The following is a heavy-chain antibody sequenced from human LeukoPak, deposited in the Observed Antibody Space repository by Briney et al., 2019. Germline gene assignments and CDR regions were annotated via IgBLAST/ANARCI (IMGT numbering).Heavy chain of an antibody. CDR1: GDSVSSNSAA. CDR2: TYYRSKWYN. D-gene: IGHD1-26*01. J-gene: IGHJ6*02. V-gene: IGHV6-1*01. CDR3: ARDRVVGAPLFYYYYGMDV. Sequence: SQTLSLTCAISGDSVSSNSAAWNWIRQSPSRGLEWLGRTYYRSKWYNDYAVSVKSRITINPDTSKNQFSLQLNSVAPEDTAVYYCARDRVVGAPLFYYYYGMDVWGQGTTVTVSS.